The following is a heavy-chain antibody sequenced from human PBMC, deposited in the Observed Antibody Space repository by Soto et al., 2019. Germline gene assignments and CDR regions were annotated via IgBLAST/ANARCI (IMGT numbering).Heavy chain of an antibody. CDR1: GGSISSGGYY. CDR2: IYYSGST. CDR3: ARAPSTIDAAALYFDY. Sequence: SETLSLTCTVSGGSISSGGYYWSWIRQHPGKGLEWIGYIYYSGSTYYNPSLKSRVTISVDTSKNQFSLKLSSVTAADTAVYYCARAPSTIDAAALYFDYWGQGTLVTVSS. V-gene: IGHV4-31*03. D-gene: IGHD2-2*01. J-gene: IGHJ4*02.